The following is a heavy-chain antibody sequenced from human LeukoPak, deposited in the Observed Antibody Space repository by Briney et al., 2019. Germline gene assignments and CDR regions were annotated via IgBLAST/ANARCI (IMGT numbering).Heavy chain of an antibody. CDR3: ARKEGRGLYYMDV. CDR1: GYTFTSYG. Sequence: GASVKVSCKASGYTFTSYGISWVRQAPGQGLEGMGCISAYNGNTNYPQKLQGRVTMTTDTSTSTAYMELRSLRSDDTAVYYCARKEGRGLYYMDVWGKGTTVTVSS. CDR2: ISAYNGNT. J-gene: IGHJ6*03. V-gene: IGHV1-18*01.